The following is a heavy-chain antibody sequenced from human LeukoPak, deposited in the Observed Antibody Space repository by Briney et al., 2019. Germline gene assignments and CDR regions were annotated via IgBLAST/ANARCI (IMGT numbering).Heavy chain of an antibody. Sequence: GGTLRLSCAASGFTFNNYYMSWVRQAPGKGLEWVANINQDGSAKHYIDSVKGRFTISRDNAKKSVYLQMDSLRAEDTAVYYCARSLWPEDFWGQGTLVTVAS. J-gene: IGHJ4*02. CDR2: INQDGSAK. V-gene: IGHV3-7*01. D-gene: IGHD2/OR15-2a*01. CDR3: ARSLWPEDF. CDR1: GFTFNNYY.